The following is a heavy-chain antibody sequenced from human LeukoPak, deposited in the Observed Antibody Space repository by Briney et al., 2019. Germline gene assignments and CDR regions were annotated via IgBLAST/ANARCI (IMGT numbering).Heavy chain of an antibody. V-gene: IGHV3-23*01. J-gene: IGHJ4*02. CDR3: AKPDITAAGLFDY. CDR2: ISGSGGST. CDR1: GFTFSTYA. D-gene: IGHD6-13*01. Sequence: GGSLRLFCAASGFTFSTYAMSWVRQAPGKGLEWVSAISGSGGSTYYADSVKGRFTISRDNSKNTLYLQMNSLRAEDTAIYYCAKPDITAAGLFDYWGQGTLVTVSS.